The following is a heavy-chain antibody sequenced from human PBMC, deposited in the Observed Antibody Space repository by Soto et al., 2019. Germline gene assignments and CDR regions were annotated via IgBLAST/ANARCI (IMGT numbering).Heavy chain of an antibody. CDR3: TADLPAFIPQVDS. J-gene: IGHJ4*02. CDR1: GFTFSSAW. CDR2: IKSQNDGGTT. V-gene: IGHV3-15*07. Sequence: EVHLVESGGGLMKPGESLSLSCAASGFTFSSAWFNWVRQAPGKGLEWVGRIKSQNDGGTTDYAAPVRDRFTISKDDSINTLYLQMNSLQTEDTGVYFCTADLPAFIPQVDSWGQGTLVTVSS. D-gene: IGHD3-3*02.